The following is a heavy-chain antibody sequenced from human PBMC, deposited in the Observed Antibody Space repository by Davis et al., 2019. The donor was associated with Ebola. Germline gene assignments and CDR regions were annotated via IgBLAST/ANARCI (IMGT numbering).Heavy chain of an antibody. J-gene: IGHJ6*02. CDR3: ARGKHYYDSTYYYYGMDV. CDR2: ISSNGGST. Sequence: GGSLRLSCAASGFTFSSYAMHWVRQAPGKGLEYVSAISSNGGSTYYADSVKGRFTISRDNSKNTLYLQMGSLRAEDMAVYYCARGKHYYDSTYYYYGMDVWGQGTTVTVSS. CDR1: GFTFSSYA. D-gene: IGHD3-22*01. V-gene: IGHV3-64*02.